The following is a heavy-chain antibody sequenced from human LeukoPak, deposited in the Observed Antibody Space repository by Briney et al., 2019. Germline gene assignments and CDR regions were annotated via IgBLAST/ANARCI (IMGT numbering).Heavy chain of an antibody. CDR2: IIPIFGTA. Sequence: SVKVSCKASGGTFTIYGISWVRQAPGQGLEWMGGIIPIFGTADYAQKFQGRVTITADESTSTAYMELSSLRSEDTAVYYCARVPLGYDSSGYYINYYYGMDVWGQGTTVTVPS. V-gene: IGHV1-69*01. CDR1: GGTFTIYG. CDR3: ARVPLGYDSSGYYINYYYGMDV. D-gene: IGHD3-22*01. J-gene: IGHJ6*02.